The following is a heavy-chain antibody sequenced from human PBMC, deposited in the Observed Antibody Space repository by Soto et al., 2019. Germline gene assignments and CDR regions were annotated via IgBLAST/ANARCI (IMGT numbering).Heavy chain of an antibody. CDR1: GGSISSGDYY. CDR3: ARVKRYYYDSSGSKGFDY. Sequence: PSETLSLTCTVSGGSISSGDYYWSWIRQPPGKGLEWIGYIYYSGSTYYNPSLKSRVTISVDTSKNQFSLKLSSVTAADTAVYYCARVKRYYYDSSGSKGFDYWGQGTLVTV. J-gene: IGHJ4*02. V-gene: IGHV4-30-4*01. CDR2: IYYSGST. D-gene: IGHD3-22*01.